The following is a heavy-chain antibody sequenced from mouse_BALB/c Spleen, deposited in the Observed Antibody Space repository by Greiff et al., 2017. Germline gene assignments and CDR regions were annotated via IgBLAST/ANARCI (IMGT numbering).Heavy chain of an antibody. Sequence: EVKVEESGPGLVKPSQSLSLTCTVTGYSITSDYAWNWIRQFPGNKLEWMGYISYSGSTSYNPSLKSRISITRDTSKNQFFLQLNSVTTEDTATYYCARSYDRAWFAYWGQGTLVTVSA. CDR1: GYSITSDYA. CDR3: ARSYDRAWFAY. J-gene: IGHJ3*01. V-gene: IGHV3-2*02. CDR2: ISYSGST. D-gene: IGHD2-14*01.